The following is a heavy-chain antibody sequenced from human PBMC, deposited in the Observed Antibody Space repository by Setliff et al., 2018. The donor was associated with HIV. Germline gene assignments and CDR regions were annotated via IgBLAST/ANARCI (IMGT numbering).Heavy chain of an antibody. CDR3: ATPVTSRGYYYMDV. Sequence: PSETLSLTCAVSGGSFSAYYWSWIRQPPGEGLEWIGEINHSGSTNYNPSLKSRVTISIDTSRKQFSLKLKSVTAADMAVYYCATPVTSRGYYYMDVWGKGTTVTVSS. V-gene: IGHV4-34*01. CDR2: INHSGST. CDR1: GGSFSAYY. J-gene: IGHJ6*03. D-gene: IGHD4-17*01.